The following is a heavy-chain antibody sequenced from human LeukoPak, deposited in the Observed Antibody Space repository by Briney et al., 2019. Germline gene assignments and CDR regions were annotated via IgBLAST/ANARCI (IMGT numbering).Heavy chain of an antibody. CDR1: GFTFSSYW. D-gene: IGHD3-10*01. CDR3: AKDHRGWFGELYPDY. CDR2: ISGSGGST. V-gene: IGHV3-23*01. Sequence: GGSLRLSCAASGFTFSSYWMHWVRQAPGKGLEWVSAISGSGGSTYYADSVKGRFTISRDNSKNTLYLQMNSLRAEDTAVYYCAKDHRGWFGELYPDYWGQGTLVTVSS. J-gene: IGHJ4*02.